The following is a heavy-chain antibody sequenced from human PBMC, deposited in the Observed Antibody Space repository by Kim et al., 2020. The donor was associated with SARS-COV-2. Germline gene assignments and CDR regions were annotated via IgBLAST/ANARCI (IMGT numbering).Heavy chain of an antibody. CDR2: ISRDGIKT. CDR1: GFSFNKLA. J-gene: IGHJ1*01. CDR3: AKDPMGAISFPEYFQN. V-gene: IGHV3-23*01. Sequence: GGSLRLSCAASGFSFNKLAMSWVRQAPGKGLEWVSTISRDGIKTYYADSVEGHFAISRDDSKNMVYLQINSLRADDTAIYYCAKDPMGAISFPEYFQNWGPGTLVTVSS.